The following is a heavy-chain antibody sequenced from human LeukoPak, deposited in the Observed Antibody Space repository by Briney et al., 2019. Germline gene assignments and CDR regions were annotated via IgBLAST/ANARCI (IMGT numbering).Heavy chain of an antibody. CDR1: GYTFTSYY. CDR2: INPSGGST. J-gene: IGHJ6*02. V-gene: IGHV1-46*01. CDR3: ARDQGSSSWNYYYGMDV. D-gene: IGHD6-13*01. Sequence: ASVKVSCKASGYTFTSYYMHWVRQAPGQGLEWMGIINPSGGSTSYAQKFQGRVTMTRDTSTSTASMELSSLRSDDTAVYYCARDQGSSSWNYYYGMDVWGQGTTVTVSS.